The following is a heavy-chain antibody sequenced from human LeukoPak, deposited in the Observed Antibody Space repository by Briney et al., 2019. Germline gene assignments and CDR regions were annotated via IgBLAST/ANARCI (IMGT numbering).Heavy chain of an antibody. J-gene: IGHJ4*02. Sequence: SETLSLTCAVYGGSFSGYFWSWIRQPPGKGLDWIGEINDSGITNYNPSLKSRVTISVDTSKNQISLNLRSVTAADTAVYYCARGASRVQYYYDSSGYLVWGQGTLVTVSS. CDR3: ARGASRVQYYYDSSGYLV. D-gene: IGHD3-22*01. CDR2: INDSGIT. V-gene: IGHV4-34*01. CDR1: GGSFSGYF.